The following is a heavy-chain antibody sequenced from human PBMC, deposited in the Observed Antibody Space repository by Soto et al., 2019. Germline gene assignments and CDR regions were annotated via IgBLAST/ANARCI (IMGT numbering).Heavy chain of an antibody. CDR2: ISGRGGST. J-gene: IGHJ4*02. D-gene: IGHD2-15*01. CDR3: ATRRVVVAATGY. CDR1: GVTFSSYA. Sequence: GGSLRLSCAASGVTFSSYAMTWVRQAPGKGLEWVSAISGRGGSTYYADSVKGRFTISRDNSKNTLYLQKNSLRAEDTAVYYCATRRVVVAATGYWGQGTLVTVSS. V-gene: IGHV3-23*01.